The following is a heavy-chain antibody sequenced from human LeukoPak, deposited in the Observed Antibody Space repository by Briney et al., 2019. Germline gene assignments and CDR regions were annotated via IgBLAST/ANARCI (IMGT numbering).Heavy chain of an antibody. Sequence: SETLSLTCAVYGGSFSGYYWSWIRQPPGKGLEWIGEINHSGSTNYNPSLKSRVTISVDTSKNQFSLKLSSVTAADTAVYYCARGGDYYDSSGYYPNDYWGQGTLVTVSS. V-gene: IGHV4-34*01. D-gene: IGHD3-22*01. CDR2: INHSGST. CDR1: GGSFSGYY. J-gene: IGHJ4*02. CDR3: ARGGDYYDSSGYYPNDY.